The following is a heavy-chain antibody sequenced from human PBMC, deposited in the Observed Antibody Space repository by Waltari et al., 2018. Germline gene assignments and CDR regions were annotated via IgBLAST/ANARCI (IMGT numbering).Heavy chain of an antibody. J-gene: IGHJ6*03. CDR2: IYTTGST. D-gene: IGHD6-19*01. V-gene: IGHV4-61*02. Sequence: QVQLQESGPGLVKPSQTLSLTCTVSGASLTSGADYWSWIRQAAGKGLEWIGRIYTTGSTNYNPSLKSRVSISRDTSKNQFSLSLRSVTAADTAIYYCARAGPEYYYYMDVWGKGTTVTVSS. CDR3: ARAGPEYYYYMDV. CDR1: GASLTSGADY.